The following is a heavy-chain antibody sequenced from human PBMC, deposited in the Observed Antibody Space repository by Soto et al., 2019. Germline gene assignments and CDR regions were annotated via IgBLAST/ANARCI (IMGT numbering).Heavy chain of an antibody. CDR3: VKDFDY. Sequence: QVQLVESGGGVVQPGRSLRLSCAASGFAFSSYGMHWVRQAPGKGLEWVAVISYDGSNKYYADSVKGRFTISRDNSKNTLYLQMNSLRAEDTAVYYCVKDFDYWGQGTLVTVSS. CDR2: ISYDGSNK. V-gene: IGHV3-30*18. CDR1: GFAFSSYG. J-gene: IGHJ4*02.